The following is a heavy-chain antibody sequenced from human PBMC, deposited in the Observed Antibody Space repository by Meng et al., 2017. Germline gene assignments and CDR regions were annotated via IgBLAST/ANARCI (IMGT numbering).Heavy chain of an antibody. D-gene: IGHD3-16*01. J-gene: IGHJ4*02. V-gene: IGHV3-23*04. CDR1: GFPFSTHD. CDR3: ARDLGY. Sequence: GELGGSGWDFGQSGGSLRLSCADSGFPFSTHDVTWLREGPGKGLEWVYAISSGGDTYYADSVRGRFTISRDNSKITLYLQMNSLRAEDTAVYYCARDLGYWGQGTLVTVSS. CDR2: ISSGGDT.